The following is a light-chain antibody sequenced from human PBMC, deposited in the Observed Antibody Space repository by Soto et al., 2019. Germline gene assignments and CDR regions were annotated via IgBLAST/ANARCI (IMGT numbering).Light chain of an antibody. J-gene: IGKJ2*01. CDR1: QRISSN. CDR3: QQYLNIPHT. CDR2: GAS. Sequence: EIVMTQSPVTLSVSPGERATLYCKASQRISSNLAWYQQKPGQPPRLLIYGASTRATGTPARFSGSGSGTDFTLTISSLQAEDVAVYYCQQYLNIPHTFGQGTKLEI. V-gene: IGKV3-15*01.